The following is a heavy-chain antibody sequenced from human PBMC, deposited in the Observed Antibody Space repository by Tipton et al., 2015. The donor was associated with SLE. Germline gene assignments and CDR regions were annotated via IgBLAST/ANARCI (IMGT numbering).Heavy chain of an antibody. J-gene: IGHJ4*02. CDR1: GFTFSSYA. CDR2: IYSGGNT. Sequence: SLRLSCAASGFTFSSYAMHWVRQAPGKGLEWVSVIYSGGNTNSAESVKGRFSISRDTSKNTVYLHMTSLRTEDTAVYYCAKGPGGGAIDYWGQGTLVTVSS. V-gene: IGHV3-NL1*01. CDR3: AKGPGGGAIDY. D-gene: IGHD3-16*01.